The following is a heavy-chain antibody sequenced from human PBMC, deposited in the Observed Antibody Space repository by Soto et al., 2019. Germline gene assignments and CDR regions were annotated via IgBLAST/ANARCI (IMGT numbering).Heavy chain of an antibody. CDR2: IYHTGRT. D-gene: IGHD3-16*02. CDR3: AKAQPLGPGIVIVPPWFDP. V-gene: IGHV4-4*02. J-gene: IGHJ5*02. CDR1: GGSISSSNW. Sequence: SETLSLTCTVSGGSISSSNWWSWIRQTPDKGLEWIGEIYHTGRTNYNPSLRSRVFISVDKSRNQLALSLASVTAADTAVYFCAKAQPLGPGIVIVPPWFDPWGQGTLVTVSS.